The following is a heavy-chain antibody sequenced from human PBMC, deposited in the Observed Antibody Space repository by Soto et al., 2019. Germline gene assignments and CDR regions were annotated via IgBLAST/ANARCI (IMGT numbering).Heavy chain of an antibody. CDR3: ARDSLSSRGVIGY. CDR1: GFTFSSYA. CDR2: ISYDGSNK. J-gene: IGHJ4*02. V-gene: IGHV3-30-3*01. Sequence: TGGSLRLSCAASGFTFSSYAMHWVRQAPGKGLEWVAVISYDGSNKYYADSVKGRFTISRDNSKNTLYLQMNSLRAEDTAVYYCARDSLSSRGVIGYWGQGTLVTVSS. D-gene: IGHD3-10*01.